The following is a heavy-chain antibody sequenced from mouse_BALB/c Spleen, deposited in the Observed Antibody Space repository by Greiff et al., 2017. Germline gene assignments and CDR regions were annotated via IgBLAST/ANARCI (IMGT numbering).Heavy chain of an antibody. CDR3: ARHYDRGYYAMDY. J-gene: IGHJ4*01. CDR2: IRNKANGYTT. Sequence: EVQLVESGGGLVQPGGSLRLSCATSGFTFTDYYMSWVRQPPGKALEWLGFIRNKANGYTTEYSASVKGRFTISRDNSQSILYLQMNTLRAEDSATYYCARHYDRGYYAMDYWGQGTSVTVSS. V-gene: IGHV7-3*02. D-gene: IGHD2-4*01. CDR1: GFTFTDYY.